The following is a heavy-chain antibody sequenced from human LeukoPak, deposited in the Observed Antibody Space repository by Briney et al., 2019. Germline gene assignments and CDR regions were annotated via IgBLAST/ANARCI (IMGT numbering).Heavy chain of an antibody. CDR3: TSTLGY. Sequence: TGGSLRLSCAASGFTFSNVRMTWVRQAPGKGLEWVGRIKSIANGGTTDYAAPVRGRFTISRDDSKNTLYLQMNSLKTEDTAVYYCTSTLGYWGPGTLVTVSS. V-gene: IGHV3-15*01. D-gene: IGHD3-16*01. CDR2: IKSIANGGTT. J-gene: IGHJ4*02. CDR1: GFTFSNVR.